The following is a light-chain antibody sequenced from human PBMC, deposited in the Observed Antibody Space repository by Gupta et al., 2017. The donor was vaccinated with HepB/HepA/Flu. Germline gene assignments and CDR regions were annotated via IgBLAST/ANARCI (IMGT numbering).Light chain of an antibody. V-gene: IGKV4-1*01. J-gene: IGKJ1*01. CDR2: WAS. CDR3: QQYHVSPWT. Sequence: TVMTQSPDTLAVSLGARATINCKSSQSLLYRQNINNFLAWYQQKPGQPPKLLINWASTLESGVPDRFSGSGSVTDFTLTISSLQAEDVAIYFCQQYHVSPWTFGQGTKVEIK. CDR1: QSLLYRQNINNF.